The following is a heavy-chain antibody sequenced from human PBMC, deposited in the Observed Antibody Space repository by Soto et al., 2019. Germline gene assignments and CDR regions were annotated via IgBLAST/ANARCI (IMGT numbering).Heavy chain of an antibody. D-gene: IGHD4-17*01. J-gene: IGHJ4*02. CDR2: IIPILGIA. CDR3: ASYGDYGEYYFDY. Sequence: SVKVSCKASGGTFSSYTISCVRQAPGQGLEWMGRIIPILGIANYAQKFQGRVTITADKSTSTAYMELSSLRSEDTAVYCCASYGDYGEYYFDYWGQGTLVTVSS. V-gene: IGHV1-69*02. CDR1: GGTFSSYT.